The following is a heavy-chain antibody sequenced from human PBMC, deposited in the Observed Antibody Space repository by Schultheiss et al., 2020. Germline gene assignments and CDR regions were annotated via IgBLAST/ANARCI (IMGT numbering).Heavy chain of an antibody. D-gene: IGHD6-13*01. J-gene: IGHJ4*02. V-gene: IGHV3-21*01. Sequence: GGSLRLSCAASGFTFDDYAMHWVRQAPGKGLEWVSSISSSSSYIYYADSVKGRFTISRDNAKNSLYLQMNSLRAEDTAVYYCAREYSSNWGQGTLVTVSS. CDR1: GFTFDDYA. CDR2: ISSSSSYI. CDR3: AREYSSN.